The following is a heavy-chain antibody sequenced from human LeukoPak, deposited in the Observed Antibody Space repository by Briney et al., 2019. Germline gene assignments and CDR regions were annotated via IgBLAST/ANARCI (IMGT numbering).Heavy chain of an antibody. CDR2: INHSGST. V-gene: IGHV4-34*01. D-gene: IGHD4-17*01. CDR1: GGSFSGYY. Sequence: SETLSLTCAVYGGSFSGYYWSWIRQPPGKGLEWIGEINHSGSTNYNPSLKSRVTISVDRSKNQFSLKLSSVTAADTAVYYCAREVPPTVTTSGWFDPWGQGTLVTVSS. CDR3: AREVPPTVTTSGWFDP. J-gene: IGHJ5*02.